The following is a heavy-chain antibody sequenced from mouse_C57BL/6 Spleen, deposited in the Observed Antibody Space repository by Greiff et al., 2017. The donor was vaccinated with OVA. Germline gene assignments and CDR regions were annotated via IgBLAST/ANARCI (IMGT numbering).Heavy chain of an antibody. J-gene: IGHJ4*01. CDR2: ISSGSSTI. D-gene: IGHD2-4*01. V-gene: IGHV5-17*01. CDR1: GFTFSDYG. CDR3: ARFYDYDGGAMDY. Sequence: VQLQQSGGGLVKPGGSLKLSCAASGFTFSDYGMHWVRQAPEKGLEWVAYISSGSSTIYYADTVKGRFTISRDNAKNTLFLQMTSLRSEDTAMYYCARFYDYDGGAMDYWGQGTSVTVSS.